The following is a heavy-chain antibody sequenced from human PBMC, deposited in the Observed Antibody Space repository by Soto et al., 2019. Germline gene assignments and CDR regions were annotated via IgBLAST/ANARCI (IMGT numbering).Heavy chain of an antibody. CDR2: IYHSGTT. Sequence: SETLSLTCSVSGGSVSSDGSYWAWIRQHPGEGLEWIGHIYHSGTTYYSPSLQSRLIISVDTSKNQFALRLSSVTAADTALYFCASLRRVPDSSGYYPPYFDYWGQGTLVTVSS. CDR1: GGSVSSDGSY. D-gene: IGHD3-22*01. CDR3: ASLRRVPDSSGYYPPYFDY. V-gene: IGHV4-31*03. J-gene: IGHJ4*02.